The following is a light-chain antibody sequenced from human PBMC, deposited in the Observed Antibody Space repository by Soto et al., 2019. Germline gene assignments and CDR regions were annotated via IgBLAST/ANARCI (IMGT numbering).Light chain of an antibody. CDR3: QQYNLWPKT. CDR2: GAS. V-gene: IGKV3-15*01. CDR1: QSVSSN. Sequence: EIVMTQSPATLSVSPGERATLSCRASQSVSSNLAWYQQKPGQAPRLLIYGASTRATGIPARFGGSGSGTDFTLTISSLQSEDFAVYYCQQYNLWPKTFGQGTNVEIK. J-gene: IGKJ1*01.